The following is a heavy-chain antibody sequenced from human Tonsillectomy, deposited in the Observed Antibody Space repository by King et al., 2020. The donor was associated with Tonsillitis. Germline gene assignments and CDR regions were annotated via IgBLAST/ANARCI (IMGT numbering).Heavy chain of an antibody. Sequence: QLQESGPGLVKASEPLSLTCTGSGASISSSRYYWGWLRQPPGKGVGGIGGIYFNGSTDYNPSLKSRVTISVNTSKNQFSLKLGSGAAADTAVYYCARLFQLPQHYIDYWGQGTLVAVAS. J-gene: IGHJ4*02. CDR2: IYFNGST. CDR3: ARLFQLPQHYIDY. V-gene: IGHV4-39*01. CDR1: GASISSSRYY. D-gene: IGHD2-21*01.